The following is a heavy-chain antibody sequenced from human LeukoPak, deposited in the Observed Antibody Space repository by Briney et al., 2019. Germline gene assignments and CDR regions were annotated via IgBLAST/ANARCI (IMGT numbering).Heavy chain of an antibody. CDR1: GLTFSSYA. CDR3: LGYCSGGSCYSGGY. J-gene: IGHJ4*02. V-gene: IGHV3-23*01. Sequence: GGSLRLSCAASGLTFSSYAMSWVRQAPGKGLEWVSAISGSSGHTYYADSVKGRFTISRDTSKNTQFLQMNSLRAEDTAVYYCLGYCSGGSCYSGGYWGQGTLVTVSS. CDR2: ISGSSGHT. D-gene: IGHD2-15*01.